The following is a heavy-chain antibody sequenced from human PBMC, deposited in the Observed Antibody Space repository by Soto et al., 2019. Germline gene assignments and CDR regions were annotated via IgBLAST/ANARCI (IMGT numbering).Heavy chain of an antibody. CDR2: TRNKANSYTT. Sequence: HPGGSLRLSCAASGFTFSDHYMDWVRQAPGKGLEWVGRTRNKANSYTTEYAASVKGRFTISRDDSKNSLYLQMNSLKTEDTAVYYCAREYGDYLSAYMDVWGKGTTVTVSS. CDR3: AREYGDYLSAYMDV. V-gene: IGHV3-72*01. CDR1: GFTFSDHY. J-gene: IGHJ6*03. D-gene: IGHD4-17*01.